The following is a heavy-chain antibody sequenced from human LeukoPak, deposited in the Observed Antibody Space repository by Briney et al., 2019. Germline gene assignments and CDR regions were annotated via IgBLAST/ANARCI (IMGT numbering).Heavy chain of an antibody. CDR2: INPNSGGT. CDR3: AREAGDYYYGMDV. CDR1: GYTFTGYY. V-gene: IGHV1-2*02. J-gene: IGHJ6*02. D-gene: IGHD6-25*01. Sequence: GASVKVSCKASGYTFTGYYMHWVRQAPGQGLEWMGWINPNSGGTNYAQKIQGRVTMTRDTSISTAYMELSRLRSDDTAVYYCAREAGDYYYGMDVWGQGTTVTVSS.